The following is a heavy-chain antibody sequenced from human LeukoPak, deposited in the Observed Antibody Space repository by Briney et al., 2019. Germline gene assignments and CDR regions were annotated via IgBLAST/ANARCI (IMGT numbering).Heavy chain of an antibody. CDR2: ITSDGRTT. J-gene: IGHJ4*02. CDR3: ARDRYYVPVY. V-gene: IGHV3-74*01. Sequence: GGSLRHSCEASGFTFSSAWMHWFRQGPGKGLVWVSRITSDGRTTIYADSVQGRFTISRDNAKNTLYLQMNSLRAEDTALYFCARDRYYVPVYWGPGTLVTVSS. D-gene: IGHD3-10*02. CDR1: GFTFSSAW.